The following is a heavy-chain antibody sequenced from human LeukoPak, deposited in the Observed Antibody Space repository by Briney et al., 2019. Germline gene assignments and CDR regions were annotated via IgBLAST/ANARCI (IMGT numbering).Heavy chain of an antibody. CDR2: IYSGGST. V-gene: IGHV3-53*01. J-gene: IGHJ4*02. D-gene: IGHD4-17*01. CDR3: TRDSDGDHSPFDY. Sequence: PGGSLRLSCAASGFIVSNIYMSWVRQAPGKGLEWVSVIYSGGSTYYAESVKGRFTISRDNSKNTLYLQMNSLRVEDTAVYYCTRDSDGDHSPFDYWGQGTLVTVSS. CDR1: GFIVSNIY.